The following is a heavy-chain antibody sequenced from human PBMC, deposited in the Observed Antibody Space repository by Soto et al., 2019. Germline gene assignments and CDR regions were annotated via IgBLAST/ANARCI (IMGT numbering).Heavy chain of an antibody. V-gene: IGHV4-30-4*01. CDR1: GGSINSGDYY. D-gene: IGHD3-16*02. Sequence: PSETLSLTCTVSGGSINSGDYYWSWIRQPPGKGLEWIGHIYYSGDTYYNPSLKSRVTISVDMSTHHFSLKLNSVTAADTAVYYCARVFNSGRRLGELSFILNWFDPWGQGILVTVSS. CDR2: IYYSGDT. J-gene: IGHJ5*02. CDR3: ARVFNSGRRLGELSFILNWFDP.